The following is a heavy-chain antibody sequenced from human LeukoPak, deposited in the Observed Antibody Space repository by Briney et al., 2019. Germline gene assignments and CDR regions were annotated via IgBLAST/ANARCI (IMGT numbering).Heavy chain of an antibody. CDR2: IIPILGIA. CDR3: ARDHVDIVATIRSD. D-gene: IGHD5-12*01. J-gene: IGHJ4*02. V-gene: IGHV1-69*04. CDR1: GGTFSSYA. Sequence: SVKVSCKASGGTFSSYAISWVRPAPGQGLEWMGRIIPILGIANYAQKFQGRVTITADKSTSTAYMELSSLRSEDTAVYYCARDHVDIVATIRSDWGQGTLVTVSS.